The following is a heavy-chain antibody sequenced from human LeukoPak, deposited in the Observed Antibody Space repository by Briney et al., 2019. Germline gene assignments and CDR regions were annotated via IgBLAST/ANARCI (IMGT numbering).Heavy chain of an antibody. Sequence: SETLSLTCTVSGGSISSSSYYWGWIRQPPGKGLEWIGSIYYSGSTYYNPSLKSRVTISVDTSKNQFSLKLSSVTAADTAVYYCARHSFLGNSANFDYWGQGTLVTVSS. J-gene: IGHJ4*02. CDR1: GGSISSSSYY. CDR3: ARHSFLGNSANFDY. V-gene: IGHV4-39*01. CDR2: IYYSGST. D-gene: IGHD1-7*01.